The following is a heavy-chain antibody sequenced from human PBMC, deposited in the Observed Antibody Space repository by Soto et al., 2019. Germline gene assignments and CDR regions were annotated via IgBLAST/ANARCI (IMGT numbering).Heavy chain of an antibody. Sequence: QVQVVQSGAEVQKPESSVKVSCKPSGGTFNTYTVNWVRLAPGHGLEWMGRFIPILDMANYAQKFQVRVTITADRSTFTAYMELNSLTSDDTAVYYCAITYCRDNSCPRDFDFWGPGTRVTVSS. V-gene: IGHV1-69*02. CDR2: FIPILDMA. CDR3: AITYCRDNSCPRDFDF. D-gene: IGHD2-21*01. J-gene: IGHJ4*02. CDR1: GGTFNTYT.